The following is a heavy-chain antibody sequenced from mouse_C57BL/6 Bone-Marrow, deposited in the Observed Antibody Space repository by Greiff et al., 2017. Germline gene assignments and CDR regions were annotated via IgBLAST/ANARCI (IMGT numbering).Heavy chain of an antibody. Sequence: EVQLQQSGAELVKPGASVKLSCTASGFNIKDYYMHWVKQRTEQGLEWIGRIDPEDGETKYAPNFQGKATITADTSSNTAYLQLSSLTSEDTAVYYCAYIVPPPNWGWGQGTLVTVSA. D-gene: IGHD4-1*01. V-gene: IGHV14-2*01. CDR1: GFNIKDYY. J-gene: IGHJ3*01. CDR3: AYIVPPPNWG. CDR2: IDPEDGET.